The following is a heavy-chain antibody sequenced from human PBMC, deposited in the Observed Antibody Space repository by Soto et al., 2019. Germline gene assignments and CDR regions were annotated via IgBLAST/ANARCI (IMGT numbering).Heavy chain of an antibody. J-gene: IGHJ4*01. CDR1: GFTVNTNY. Sequence: GGSLRLSCLVSGFTVNTNYMHWVRQAPGRGLEWVSAMYSGGDTHYADSVKGRFTISRDTSENTLYLRMDKLRVEDTAVYFCVSRIPSWVFDYWGQGTLVTVSS. D-gene: IGHD3-16*01. CDR3: VSRIPSWVFDY. CDR2: MYSGGDT. V-gene: IGHV3-53*01.